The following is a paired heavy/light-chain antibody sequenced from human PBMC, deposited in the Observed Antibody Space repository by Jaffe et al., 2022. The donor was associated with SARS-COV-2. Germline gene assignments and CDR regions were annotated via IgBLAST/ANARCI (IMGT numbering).Heavy chain of an antibody. CDR1: GGSMNSADYY. CDR3: ARVYRRGVYNYDAFDI. J-gene: IGHJ3*02. CDR2: TFNDGRT. V-gene: IGHV4-61*02. D-gene: IGHD5-12*01. Sequence: QVQLQESGPGLVKPSQTLSLTCSVSGGSMNSADYYWSWIRQPAGQALEWIGRTFNDGRTDYSPFLKSRVTMSVDTSKNQFSLRLTSVTAADTAVYYCARVYRRGVYNYDAFDIWGQGTMVTVSS.
Light chain of an antibody. CDR2: EVS. CDR1: SSDIGSFDR. CDR3: SSHTTLLTVV. J-gene: IGLJ2*01. Sequence: QSALTQPPSVSGSLGQSVTISCTGTSSDIGSFDRVSWYQQPPGSVPKLMIYEVSSRLSGVPDRFSGSKSGNRASLTISGLQPEDEADYYCSSHTTLLTVVFGGGTKLTVL. V-gene: IGLV2-18*02.